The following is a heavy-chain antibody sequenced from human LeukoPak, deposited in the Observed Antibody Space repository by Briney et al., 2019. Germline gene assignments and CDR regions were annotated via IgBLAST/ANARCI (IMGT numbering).Heavy chain of an antibody. V-gene: IGHV3-21*01. Sequence: PGGSLRLSCAASGYTFSSYSINWVRQAPGKGLEWVSSISVGSNYIYYADSVRGRFSISRDDARNSLYLQMDGLRGDDTAVYYCARLRRNSDRSGYYYYYDYWGQGPLVPVSS. CDR3: ARLRRNSDRSGYYYYYDY. CDR1: GYTFSSYS. J-gene: IGHJ4*02. D-gene: IGHD3-22*01. CDR2: ISVGSNYI.